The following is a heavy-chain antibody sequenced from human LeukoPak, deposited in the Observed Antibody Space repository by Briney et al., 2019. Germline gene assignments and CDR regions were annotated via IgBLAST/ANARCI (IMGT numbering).Heavy chain of an antibody. CDR2: IYYSGST. V-gene: IGHV4-59*01. CDR3: ARASHQLLHFDY. Sequence: SETLSLTCTVSGGSISSYYWSWLRQPPGKGLEWIGYIYYSGSTNYNPSLKSRVTISVDTSKNQFSLKLSSVTAADTAVYYCARASHQLLHFDYWGQGTLVTVSS. D-gene: IGHD2-2*01. CDR1: GGSISSYY. J-gene: IGHJ4*02.